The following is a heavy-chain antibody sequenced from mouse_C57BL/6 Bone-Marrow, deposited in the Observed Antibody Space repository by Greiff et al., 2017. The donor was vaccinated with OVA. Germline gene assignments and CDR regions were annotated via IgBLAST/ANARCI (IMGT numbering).Heavy chain of an antibody. V-gene: IGHV5-16*01. Sequence: LMESEGGLVQPGSSMKLSCTASGFTFSDYYMAWVRQVPEKGLEWVANINYDGSSTYYLDSLKSRFIISRDNAKNILYLQMSSLKSEDTATYYCARGGWDWYFDVWGTGTTVTVSS. J-gene: IGHJ1*03. CDR1: GFTFSDYY. CDR2: INYDGSST. CDR3: ARGGWDWYFDV. D-gene: IGHD3-3*01.